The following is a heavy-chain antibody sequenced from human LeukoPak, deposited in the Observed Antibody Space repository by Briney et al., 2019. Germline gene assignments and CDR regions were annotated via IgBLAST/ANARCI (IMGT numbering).Heavy chain of an antibody. CDR2: IIPIFGTA. CDR3: VGGDSSGYGYNWFDP. CDR1: GGTFSSYA. D-gene: IGHD3-22*01. V-gene: IGHV1-69*06. J-gene: IGHJ5*02. Sequence: GSSVKVSCKASGGTFSSYAISWVRQAPGQGLEWMGGIIPIFGTANYAQKFQGRVTITADKSTSTAYMELSSLRSEDTALCYCVGGDSSGYGYNWFDPWGQGTLVTVSS.